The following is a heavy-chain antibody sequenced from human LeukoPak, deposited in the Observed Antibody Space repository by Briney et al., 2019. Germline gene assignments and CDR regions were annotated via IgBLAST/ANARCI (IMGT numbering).Heavy chain of an antibody. J-gene: IGHJ5*02. CDR2: INPSGGST. Sequence: ASVKVSCKASGYTFTSYYMHWVRQAPGQGLEWMGIINPSGGSTSYAQKFQGRVTMTRDTSTSTVYMELSSLRSEDTAVYYCARESSSTSHYYYASGSYSGARWFDPWGQGTLVTVSS. V-gene: IGHV1-46*01. CDR3: ARESSSTSHYYYASGSYSGARWFDP. CDR1: GYTFTSYY. D-gene: IGHD3-10*01.